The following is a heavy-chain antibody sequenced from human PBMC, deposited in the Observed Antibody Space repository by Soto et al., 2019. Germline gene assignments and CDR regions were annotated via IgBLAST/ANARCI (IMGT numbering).Heavy chain of an antibody. CDR1: GFTFSSYA. Sequence: VQLLESGGDLVQPGGSLRLSCAASGFTFSSYAMSWVRQAPGKGLEWVSAISGSGGTTYYAESVKGRFTISRDNSRNMLHVQLSSLRVEDTAVYYCARDGQGHCTSDNCYDISDSWGQGTLVTVSS. D-gene: IGHD2-15*01. V-gene: IGHV3-23*01. CDR3: ARDGQGHCTSDNCYDISDS. J-gene: IGHJ4*02. CDR2: ISGSGGTT.